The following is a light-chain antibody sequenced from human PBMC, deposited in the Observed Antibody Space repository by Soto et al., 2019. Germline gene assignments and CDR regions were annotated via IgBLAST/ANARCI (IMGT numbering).Light chain of an antibody. J-gene: IGKJ5*01. Sequence: EILMTQSPATLSVSPGERATLSCRASQSVSSYLAWYQQKPGQPPRLLIYGASTRATGIPARFSGSGSGTDFTLTISSLQSEDFAVYYCQQHNDWPWITFGQGTRQEIK. CDR1: QSVSSY. V-gene: IGKV3-15*01. CDR2: GAS. CDR3: QQHNDWPWIT.